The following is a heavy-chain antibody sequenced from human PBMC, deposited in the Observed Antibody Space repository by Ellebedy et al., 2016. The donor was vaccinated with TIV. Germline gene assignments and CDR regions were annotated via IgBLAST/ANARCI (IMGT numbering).Heavy chain of an antibody. D-gene: IGHD1-26*01. CDR2: ISYDGSDK. J-gene: IGHJ4*02. CDR3: AKSQGSNNYYANDY. V-gene: IGHV3-30*18. CDR1: GFTFSSYA. Sequence: PGGSLRLSCAPSGFTFSSYAMHWVRQAPGKGLEWVALISYDGSDKDYADSGKGRFTISRDNSKNTLYLQMNALRAEDTALYYCAKSQGSNNYYANDYWGQGTLVTVSS.